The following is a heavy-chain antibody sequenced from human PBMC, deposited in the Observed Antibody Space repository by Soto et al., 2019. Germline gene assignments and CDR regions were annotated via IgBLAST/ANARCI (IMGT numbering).Heavy chain of an antibody. CDR2: ISSSSSTI. J-gene: IGHJ6*02. V-gene: IGHV3-48*02. Sequence: GGSLRLSCAAFGFTFSSYSMNWVRQAPGKGLEWVSYISSSSSTIYYADSVKGRFTISRDNAKNSLYLQMNSLRDEDTAVYYCARELEAAARLIYYYYYGMDVWGQGTTVTVSS. D-gene: IGHD6-13*01. CDR1: GFTFSSYS. CDR3: ARELEAAARLIYYYYYGMDV.